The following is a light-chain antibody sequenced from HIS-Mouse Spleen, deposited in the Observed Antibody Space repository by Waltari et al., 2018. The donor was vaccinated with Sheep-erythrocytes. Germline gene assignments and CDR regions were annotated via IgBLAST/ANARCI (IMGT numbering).Light chain of an antibody. J-gene: IGKJ1*01. Sequence: IVITQSPVTLSVSPGERSTLSCRASQSVSSHVAWYQQKPGQAPRLLIYGASTRATGIPARLSGRGSGPEFTLTISSMQSQDSAVYYCQQYNNWPTTFGQGTTVEIK. CDR3: QQYNNWPTT. CDR2: GAS. CDR1: QSVSSH. V-gene: IGKV3-15*01.